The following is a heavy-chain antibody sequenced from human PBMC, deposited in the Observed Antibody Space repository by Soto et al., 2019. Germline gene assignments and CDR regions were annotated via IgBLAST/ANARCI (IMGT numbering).Heavy chain of an antibody. CDR3: ARERYSGYDPGSSVDY. CDR1: GGSISSGGYY. J-gene: IGHJ4*02. D-gene: IGHD5-12*01. Sequence: QVQLQESGPGLVKPSQTLSLTCTVSGGSISSGGYYWSWIRQHPGKGLEWIGYIYYSGSTYYNPSLKSRVTISVDTSKNQFSLNLSSVTAADTAVYYCARERYSGYDPGSSVDYWGQGTLVTVSS. V-gene: IGHV4-31*03. CDR2: IYYSGST.